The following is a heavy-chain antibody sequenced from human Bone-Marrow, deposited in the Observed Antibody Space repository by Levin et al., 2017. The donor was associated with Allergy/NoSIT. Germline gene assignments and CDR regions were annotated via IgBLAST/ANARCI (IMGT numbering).Heavy chain of an antibody. CDR1: GFTFSSYA. V-gene: IGHV3-30*04. Sequence: GGSLRLSCAASGFTFSSYAMYWVRQAPGKGLEWVAVISYDGINKNYAGSVKGQFTISRDNSKNTLYLQMNSLRAEDTAVYYCASDTLDPNYWYFDLWGRGTLVTVSS. J-gene: IGHJ2*01. CDR3: ASDTLDPNYWYFDL. CDR2: ISYDGINK.